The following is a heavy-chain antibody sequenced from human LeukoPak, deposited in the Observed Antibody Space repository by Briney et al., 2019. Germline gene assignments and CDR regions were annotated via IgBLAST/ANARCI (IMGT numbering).Heavy chain of an antibody. D-gene: IGHD4-17*01. V-gene: IGHV4-59*01. CDR3: ARDDYGDFHY. CDR2: IYYSGSA. J-gene: IGHJ4*02. Sequence: SETLSLTCTVSGGSISSYYWSWIRQPPGKGLEWIGYIYYSGSANYNPSLKSRVTISVDTSKNQFSLKLSSVTAADTAMYYCARDDYGDFHYWGQGTLVTVSS. CDR1: GGSISSYY.